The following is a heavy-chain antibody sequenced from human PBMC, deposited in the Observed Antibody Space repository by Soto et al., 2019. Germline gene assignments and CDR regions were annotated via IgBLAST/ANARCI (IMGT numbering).Heavy chain of an antibody. V-gene: IGHV3-48*02. CDR3: ARVDKTLWFGLDY. Sequence: GGSLRLSCTASGFTFSAYSMTWVRQAPGKGLEWISYISSDSGSIHYADSVKGRFTIARDNADELIYLQMNSLRDEDTAVYYCARVDKTLWFGLDYWGQGTLVTVSS. D-gene: IGHD3-10*01. CDR2: ISSDSGSI. CDR1: GFTFSAYS. J-gene: IGHJ4*02.